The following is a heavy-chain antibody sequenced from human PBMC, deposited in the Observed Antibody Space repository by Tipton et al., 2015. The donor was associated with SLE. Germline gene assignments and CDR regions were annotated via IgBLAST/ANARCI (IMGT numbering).Heavy chain of an antibody. J-gene: IGHJ3*02. CDR3: ARAGDGYKYAFDI. D-gene: IGHD5-24*01. Sequence: TLSLTCAVSGGSISSSNWWSWVRQPPGKGLEWIGEIYHSGSTNYDPSLKSRVTISVDKSKNQFSLKLSSVTAADTAVYYCARAGDGYKYAFDIWGQGTMVTVSS. CDR2: IYHSGST. CDR1: GGSISSSNW. V-gene: IGHV4-4*02.